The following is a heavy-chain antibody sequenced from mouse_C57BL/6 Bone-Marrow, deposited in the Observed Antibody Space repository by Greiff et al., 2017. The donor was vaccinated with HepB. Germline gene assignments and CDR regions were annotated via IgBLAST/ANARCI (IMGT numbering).Heavy chain of an antibody. J-gene: IGHJ1*03. CDR3: ARAVRFWYFDV. D-gene: IGHD2-13*01. CDR2: ILPGSGST. V-gene: IGHV1-9*01. CDR1: GYTFTGYW. Sequence: QVQLKQSGAELMKPGASVKLSCKATGYTFTGYWIEWVKQRPGHGLEWIGEILPGSGSTNYNEKFKGKATFTADTSSNTAYMQLSSLTTKDSAIYYCARAVRFWYFDVWGTGTTVTVSS.